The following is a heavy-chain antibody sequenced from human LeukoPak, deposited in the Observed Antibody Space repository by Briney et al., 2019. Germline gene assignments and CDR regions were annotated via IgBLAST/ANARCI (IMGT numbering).Heavy chain of an antibody. V-gene: IGHV1-2*02. CDR1: GYTFTDYY. J-gene: IGHJ4*02. D-gene: IGHD5-18*01. CDR2: INPNSGDT. CDR3: ARDMDTGPDLFDY. Sequence: RASVKVSCKASGYTFTDYYIHWVRQAPGQGLEWMGWINPNSGDTDYAQKFQGRVTMTRDTSISTAYMELSSLRSDDTAVYYCARDMDTGPDLFDYWGQGTLVTVSS.